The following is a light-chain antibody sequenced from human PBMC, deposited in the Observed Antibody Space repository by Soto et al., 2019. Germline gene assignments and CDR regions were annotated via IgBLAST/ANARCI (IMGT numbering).Light chain of an antibody. CDR1: SSDVGGYNY. Sequence: QSALTQPASVSGSPGQSITISCTGTSSDVGGYNYVSWYQQHPGKAPKLMIYDVSNRPSGVSNRFSGSKSGNTASLTISGVQAEGEGDYYCSSYTGSSTLVVFGGGTKLTVL. CDR2: DVS. V-gene: IGLV2-14*01. J-gene: IGLJ2*01. CDR3: SSYTGSSTLVV.